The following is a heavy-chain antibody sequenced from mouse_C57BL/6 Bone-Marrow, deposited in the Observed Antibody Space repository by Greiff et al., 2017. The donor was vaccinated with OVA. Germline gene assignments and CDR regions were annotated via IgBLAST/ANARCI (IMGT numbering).Heavy chain of an antibody. V-gene: IGHV5-4*01. J-gene: IGHJ3*01. CDR3: ARDRRDGSFAY. CDR1: GFTFSSYA. CDR2: ISDGGSYT. Sequence: EVKLMESGGGLVKPGGSLKLSCAASGFTFSSYAMSWVRQTPEKRLEWVATISDGGSYTYYPDNVKGRFTISRDNAKNNLYLQMSHLKSEDTAMYYCARDRRDGSFAYWGQGTLVTVSA. D-gene: IGHD2-3*01.